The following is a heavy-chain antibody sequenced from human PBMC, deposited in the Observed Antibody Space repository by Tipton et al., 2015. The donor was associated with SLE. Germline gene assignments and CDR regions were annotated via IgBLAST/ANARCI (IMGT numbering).Heavy chain of an antibody. CDR2: INHSGST. J-gene: IGHJ4*02. V-gene: IGHV4-34*01. CDR1: GGSFSGYY. Sequence: TLSLTCAVYGGSFSGYYWSWIRQPPGKGLEWIGEINHSGSTNYNPSLKSRVTISVDTSKNQFSLKLSSVTAADTAVYYCARGWDSSSSPHFDYWGQGTLVTVSS. CDR3: ARGWDSSSSPHFDY. D-gene: IGHD6-6*01.